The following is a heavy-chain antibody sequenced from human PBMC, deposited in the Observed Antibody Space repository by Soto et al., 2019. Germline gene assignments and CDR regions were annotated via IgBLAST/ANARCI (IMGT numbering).Heavy chain of an antibody. V-gene: IGHV3-30-3*01. CDR2: MSYDGSNK. J-gene: IGHJ4*02. CDR1: GFTFSSYA. D-gene: IGHD3-16*01. Sequence: QVQLVESGGGVVQPGRSLRLSCAASGFTFSSYAMHWVRRAPGKGLEWMAVMSYDGSNKYYADSVKGRFTISRDNSKNTLYLQMNSLRPEDTGVYYCARDGGAYWGQGTLVIVSS. CDR3: ARDGGAY.